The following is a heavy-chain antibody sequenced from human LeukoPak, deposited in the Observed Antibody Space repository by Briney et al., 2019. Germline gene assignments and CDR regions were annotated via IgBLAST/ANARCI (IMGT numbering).Heavy chain of an antibody. CDR1: GGSFSGYY. J-gene: IGHJ3*02. D-gene: IGHD5-18*01. CDR3: ARGAPKEIQLWLRLRGVAFDI. Sequence: SETLSLTCTVYGGSFSGYYWSWIRHPPGRGLEWIGEINHSGSTNYNPSLKSQVTISVDTSKNQFSLKLNSVTAADTAVYYCARGAPKEIQLWLRLRGVAFDIWGQGTMVTVSS. CDR2: INHSGST. V-gene: IGHV4-34*01.